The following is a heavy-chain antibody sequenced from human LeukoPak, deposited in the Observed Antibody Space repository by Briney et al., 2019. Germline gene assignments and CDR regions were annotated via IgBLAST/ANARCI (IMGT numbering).Heavy chain of an antibody. V-gene: IGHV3-21*01. D-gene: IGHD4-17*01. Sequence: GGSLRLSCAASGFTFSSYSMNWVRQAPGKGLEWVSSISSSSSNIYYADSVKGRFTISRDNAKNTLYLQMNSLRAEDTAVYYCARDRFDPDYGDSGGSGFDYWGQGTLVTVSS. CDR1: GFTFSSYS. CDR3: ARDRFDPDYGDSGGSGFDY. CDR2: ISSSSSNI. J-gene: IGHJ4*02.